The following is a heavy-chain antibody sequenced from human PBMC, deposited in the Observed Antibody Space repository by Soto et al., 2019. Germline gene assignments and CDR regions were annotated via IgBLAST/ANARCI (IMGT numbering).Heavy chain of an antibody. CDR1: GGSISSGGYY. D-gene: IGHD3-10*01. CDR3: ARAPGDYYYYYMDV. Sequence: QVQLQESGPGLVKPSQTLSLTCTVSGGSISSGGYYWSWIRQHPGKGLEWIGYIYYSGSTYYNPSLQIRVTISVDTSKNQFSLKLSSVTAADTAVYYCARAPGDYYYYYMDVWGKGTTVTVSS. V-gene: IGHV4-31*03. CDR2: IYYSGST. J-gene: IGHJ6*03.